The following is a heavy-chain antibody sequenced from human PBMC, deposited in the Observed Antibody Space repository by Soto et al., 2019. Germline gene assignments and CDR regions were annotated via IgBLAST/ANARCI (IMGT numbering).Heavy chain of an antibody. CDR3: AKGVVREPAYFDY. V-gene: IGHV3-30*18. CDR2: ISYDGTNE. Sequence: PGGSLRLSCTVSGFTFSAFAMYWVRQAPGKGLEWVALISYDGTNEDYAESVRGRFTISRDNSKNTLYLDMNSLSAGDSAVYFCAKGVVREPAYFDYWGQGTLVTVSS. J-gene: IGHJ4*02. D-gene: IGHD3-10*01. CDR1: GFTFSAFA.